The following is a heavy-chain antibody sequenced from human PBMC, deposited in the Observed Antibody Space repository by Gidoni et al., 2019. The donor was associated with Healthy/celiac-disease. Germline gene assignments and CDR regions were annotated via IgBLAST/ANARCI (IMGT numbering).Heavy chain of an antibody. Sequence: QMTLKESGPTLVKPTQTLTLTCTFSGLSLSTSGVGVGWNRQPPGRALEWLALIHWNDDKRYSPSLKSRLTITKDTSKNQVVLTMTNMDPVDTATYYCAHLLGWAHYYYYYGMDVWGQGTPVTVSS. CDR3: AHLLGWAHYYYYYGMDV. V-gene: IGHV2-5*01. CDR2: IHWNDDK. D-gene: IGHD3-22*01. CDR1: GLSLSTSGVG. J-gene: IGHJ6*02.